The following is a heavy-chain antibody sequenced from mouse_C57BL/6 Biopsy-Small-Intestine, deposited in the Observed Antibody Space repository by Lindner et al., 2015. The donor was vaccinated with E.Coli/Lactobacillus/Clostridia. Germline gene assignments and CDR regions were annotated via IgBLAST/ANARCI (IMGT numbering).Heavy chain of an antibody. D-gene: IGHD1-1*01. V-gene: IGHV1-54*01. Sequence: VQLQESGAELVRPGTSAKVSCKASGYAFTNYLIEWVKQRPGQGLEWIGVINPGSGGTNYNEKFKGKATLTADKSSSTAYMQLSSLTSEDSAVYFCARSEYYGSHYFDYWGQGTTLTVSS. J-gene: IGHJ2*01. CDR2: INPGSGGT. CDR1: GYAFTNYL. CDR3: ARSEYYGSHYFDY.